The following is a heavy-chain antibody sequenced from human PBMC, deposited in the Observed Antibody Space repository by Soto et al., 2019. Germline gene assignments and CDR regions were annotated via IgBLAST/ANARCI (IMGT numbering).Heavy chain of an antibody. D-gene: IGHD3-10*01. CDR1: GFTFSDHY. CDR3: ANSAPGNILQR. V-gene: IGHV3-72*01. Sequence: EVELVESGGGLVQPGGSLRLSCVASGFTFSDHYMDWVRQAPGKGLEWVGRSRTKSRSDTTEYAASVKGRFTISRDESKNILYLQMNSLKSEDTAMYYCANSAPGNILQRWCQGTLVTVSS. J-gene: IGHJ1*01. CDR2: SRTKSRSDTT.